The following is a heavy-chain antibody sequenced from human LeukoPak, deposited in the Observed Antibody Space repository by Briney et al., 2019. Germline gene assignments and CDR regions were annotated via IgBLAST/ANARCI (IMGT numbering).Heavy chain of an antibody. CDR2: VYYTGDS. CDR1: GDSITSSY. D-gene: IGHD1-1*01. Sequence: SETLSLACTVSGDSITSSYWSWIRQPPGNGLECIGYVYYTGDSAYNPSLEGRVSMSLDTSNNQFSLKLKSVTAADTAVYYCAKTARIPFSWGRGTLVTVSS. J-gene: IGHJ5*02. CDR3: AKTARIPFS. V-gene: IGHV4-59*01.